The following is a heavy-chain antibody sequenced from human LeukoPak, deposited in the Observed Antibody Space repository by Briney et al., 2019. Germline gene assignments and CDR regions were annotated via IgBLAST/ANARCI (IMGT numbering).Heavy chain of an antibody. D-gene: IGHD3-22*01. Sequence: GGSLRLSCAASGFTFSSYSMNWVRQAPGKGLEWVSSISSSSSYIYYADSVKGRFTISKDNAKNSLYLQMNSLRAEDTAVYYCARDGVFYYDNSGYYLFDYWGQGTLVAVSS. V-gene: IGHV3-21*01. CDR3: ARDGVFYYDNSGYYLFDY. J-gene: IGHJ4*02. CDR1: GFTFSSYS. CDR2: ISSSSSYI.